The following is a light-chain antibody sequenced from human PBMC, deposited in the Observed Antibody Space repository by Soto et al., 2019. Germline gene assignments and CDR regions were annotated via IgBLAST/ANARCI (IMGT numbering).Light chain of an antibody. Sequence: EIVLTQTPLSSPVTLGQPASISCRSSQSLVYSDGNTYLSWLQQRPGQPQRLLIYQISNRFSGVPDRFSGSGAGTDFTLKISRVEAEDVGVYSCVQFSHFPRTFGQGTKVEIK. V-gene: IGKV2-24*01. CDR2: QIS. J-gene: IGKJ1*01. CDR3: VQFSHFPRT. CDR1: QSLVYSDGNTY.